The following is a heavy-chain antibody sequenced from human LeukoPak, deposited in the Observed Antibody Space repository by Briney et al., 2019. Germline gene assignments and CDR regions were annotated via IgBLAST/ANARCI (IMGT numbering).Heavy chain of an antibody. CDR2: IYYSGST. CDR3: ARPTMVEYYDSPPDV. CDR1: GGSISSSSYY. Sequence: SETLSLTCTVSGGSISSSSYYWGWIRQPPGKGLEWIGSIYYSGSTYYNPSLKSRVTISVDTSKNQFSLKLSSVTAADTAVYYYARPTMVEYYDSPPDVWGKGTTVTVSS. J-gene: IGHJ6*04. V-gene: IGHV4-39*01. D-gene: IGHD3-3*01.